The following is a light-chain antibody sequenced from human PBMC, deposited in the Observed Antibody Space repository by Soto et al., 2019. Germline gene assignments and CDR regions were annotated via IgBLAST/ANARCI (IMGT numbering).Light chain of an antibody. Sequence: EIVLTHSPSSLSLSPGSGSTLSVSSSQSVSRSYLAWYQQKPGQAPRLLIYGASIRASDIPDRFSGSGSGTVFTLSITRLEPEDVAVYYCQQYGSSPGTFGQGTKVDIK. J-gene: IGKJ1*01. CDR3: QQYGSSPGT. CDR2: GAS. V-gene: IGKV3-20*01. CDR1: QSVSRSY.